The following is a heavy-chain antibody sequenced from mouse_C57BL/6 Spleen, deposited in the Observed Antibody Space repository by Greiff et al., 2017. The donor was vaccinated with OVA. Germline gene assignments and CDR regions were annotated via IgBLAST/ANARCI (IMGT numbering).Heavy chain of an antibody. CDR2: IGPGSGST. V-gene: IGHV1-77*01. J-gene: IGHJ4*01. Sequence: VQLQQSGAELVKPGASVKISCKASGYTFTDYYINWVKQRPGQGLEWIGKIGPGSGSTYYNEKFKGKATLTVDTSSSTAYMQLSSLTSEDSAVYYCARGYGSSSLYYAMDYWGQGTSVTVSS. D-gene: IGHD1-1*01. CDR1: GYTFTDYY. CDR3: ARGYGSSSLYYAMDY.